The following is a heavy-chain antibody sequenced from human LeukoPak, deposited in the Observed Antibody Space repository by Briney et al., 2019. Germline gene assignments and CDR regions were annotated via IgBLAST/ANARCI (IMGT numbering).Heavy chain of an antibody. Sequence: SETLSLTCTVSGGSISIYYWSWIRQPPGKGLEWIGEINHSGSTNYNPSLKSRVTISVDTSKNQFSLKLSSVTAADTAVYYCAGGPGGRDGYSPLSYWGQGTLVTVSS. CDR1: GGSISIYY. D-gene: IGHD5-18*01. V-gene: IGHV4-34*01. CDR2: INHSGST. J-gene: IGHJ4*02. CDR3: AGGPGGRDGYSPLSY.